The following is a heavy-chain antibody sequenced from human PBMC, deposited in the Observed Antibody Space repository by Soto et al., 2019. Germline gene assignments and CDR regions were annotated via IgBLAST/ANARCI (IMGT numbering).Heavy chain of an antibody. CDR1: GYSLTSYW. CDR3: TRRAGYIDY. Sequence: GESLKISCXASGYSLTSYWIGWVRQRPGKGLEWMGIVYPGDSDTRYNPSFRGQVTISVDRSTSTAYLQWSSLKASDTAMYYCTRRAGYIDYWGQGTLVTVS. V-gene: IGHV5-51*01. CDR2: VYPGDSDT. D-gene: IGHD6-13*01. J-gene: IGHJ4*02.